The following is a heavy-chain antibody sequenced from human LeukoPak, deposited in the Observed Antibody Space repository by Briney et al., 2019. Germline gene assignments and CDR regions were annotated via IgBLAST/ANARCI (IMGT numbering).Heavy chain of an antibody. V-gene: IGHV4-39*07. J-gene: IGHJ4*02. D-gene: IGHD6-19*01. CDR3: ARAAVAEFDY. CDR1: GGSISRSSYY. Sequence: PSETLSLTCTVSGGSISRSSYYWGWIRQPPGKGLEWIGSIYYSGSTYYNPSLKSRVTISVDTSKNQFSLKLSSVTAADTAVYYCARAAVAEFDYWGQGTLVTVSS. CDR2: IYYSGST.